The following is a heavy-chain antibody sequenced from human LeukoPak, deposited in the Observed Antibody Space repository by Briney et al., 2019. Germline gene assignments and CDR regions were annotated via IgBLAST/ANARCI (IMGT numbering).Heavy chain of an antibody. CDR2: ISSSGTTI. CDR1: GFSFSDDY. CDR3: ARGGYVEMATIFNY. V-gene: IGHV3-11*04. Sequence: GGSLTLSCAASGFSFSDDYMSWIRHDPGGGLEWDSYISSSGTTIYYADSVKGRFTITRDNAKNSLYLQMNSLRAEDTAVYYCARGGYVEMATIFNYWGQGTVVTVSS. D-gene: IGHD5-24*01. J-gene: IGHJ4*02.